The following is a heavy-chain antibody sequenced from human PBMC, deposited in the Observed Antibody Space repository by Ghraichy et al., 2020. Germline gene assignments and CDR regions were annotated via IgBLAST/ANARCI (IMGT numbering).Heavy chain of an antibody. CDR2: INHSGST. CDR3: ARGPRGSTAMVEAGTEYWFDP. D-gene: IGHD5-18*01. CDR1: GGSFSGYY. V-gene: IGHV4-34*01. Sequence: SETLSLTCAVYGGSFSGYYWSWIRQPPGKGLEWIGEINHSGSTNYNPSLKSRVTISVDTSKNQFSLKLSSVTAADTAVYYCARGPRGSTAMVEAGTEYWFDPWGQGTLVTVSS. J-gene: IGHJ5*02.